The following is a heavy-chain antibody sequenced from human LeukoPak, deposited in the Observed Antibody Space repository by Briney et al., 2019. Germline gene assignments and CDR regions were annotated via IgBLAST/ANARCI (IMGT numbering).Heavy chain of an antibody. CDR2: IIPIFGTA. Sequence: SVTVSFMASGGTSISYAISWVRQAPGQGLEWMGGIIPIFGTANYAQKFQGRVTITADESTSTAYMELSSLRSEDTAVYYCARGPHYYDSSGNSYNWFDPWGQGTLVTVSS. J-gene: IGHJ5*02. V-gene: IGHV1-69*13. CDR3: ARGPHYYDSSGNSYNWFDP. CDR1: GGTSISYA. D-gene: IGHD3-22*01.